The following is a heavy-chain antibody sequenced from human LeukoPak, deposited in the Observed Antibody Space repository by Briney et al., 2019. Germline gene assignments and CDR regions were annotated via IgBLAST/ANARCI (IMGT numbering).Heavy chain of an antibody. CDR3: APTYPIRSSTSCYSY. D-gene: IGHD2-2*01. Sequence: ASVKVSCKASGYTFTGYYMHWVRQAPGQGLEWMGWINPNSGGTNYAQKFQGRVTMTRDTSISTAYMELSRLRSDDTAVYYRAPTYPIRSSTSCYSYWGQGTLVTVSS. CDR1: GYTFTGYY. CDR2: INPNSGGT. J-gene: IGHJ4*02. V-gene: IGHV1-2*02.